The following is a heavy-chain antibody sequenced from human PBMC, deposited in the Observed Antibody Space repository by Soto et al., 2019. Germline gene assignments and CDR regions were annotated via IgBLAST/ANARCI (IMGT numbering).Heavy chain of an antibody. V-gene: IGHV1-2*02. D-gene: IGHD4-17*01. CDR3: ARDYGDAFDI. CDR2: INPNSGGT. Sequence: ASVKVSCKASGGTFSSYAISWVRQAPGQGLEWMGWINPNSGGTNYAQEFRGRVTLTRDTSISTAYMELSRLRSDDTALYYCARDYGDAFDIWGQGTMVTVSS. CDR1: GGTFSSYA. J-gene: IGHJ3*02.